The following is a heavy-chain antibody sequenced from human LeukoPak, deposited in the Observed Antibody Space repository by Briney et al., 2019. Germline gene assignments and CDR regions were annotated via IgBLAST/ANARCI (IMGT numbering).Heavy chain of an antibody. CDR3: AKDLESDFWSGYSPSLFDY. D-gene: IGHD3-3*01. CDR2: ISGSGGST. CDR1: GFTFSSYA. V-gene: IGHV3-23*01. J-gene: IGHJ4*02. Sequence: GGSLRLSCAASGFTFSSYAMSWVRQAPGKGLEWVSAISGSGGSTYYADSVKGRFTIFRDNSKNTLYLQMNSLRAEDTAVYYCAKDLESDFWSGYSPSLFDYWGQGTLVTVSS.